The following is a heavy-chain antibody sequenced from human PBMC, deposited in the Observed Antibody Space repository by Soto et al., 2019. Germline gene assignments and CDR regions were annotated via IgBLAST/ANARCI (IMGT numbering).Heavy chain of an antibody. CDR2: IKHDGSEK. CDR1: GFTFNTQW. D-gene: IGHD3-3*01. J-gene: IGHJ4*02. Sequence: GGSLRLSCAASGFTFNTQWLAWVRQAPGKGLEWVANIKHDGSEKYYVDSVKGRFTTSRDNAKNSLYLQMDYLRAEDTAIYYCAKHDDRDVDYWGQGTLVTVSS. V-gene: IGHV3-7*01. CDR3: AKHDDRDVDY.